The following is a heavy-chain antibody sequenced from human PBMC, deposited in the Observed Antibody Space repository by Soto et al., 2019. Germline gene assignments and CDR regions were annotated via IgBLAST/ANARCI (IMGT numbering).Heavy chain of an antibody. CDR3: GRDTGSSNWFDP. J-gene: IGHJ5*02. CDR2: IYYSGST. D-gene: IGHD6-6*01. V-gene: IGHV4-61*01. Sequence: QVQLQESGPGLVMPSETLSLTCTVSGGSVSSGSYYWSWIRQPPGKGLEWIGYIYYSGSTNYNASLKSRVTISVDTSKNQFSLKLSSVTAADTAVYYCGRDTGSSNWFDPWGQGTLVTVSS. CDR1: GGSVSSGSYY.